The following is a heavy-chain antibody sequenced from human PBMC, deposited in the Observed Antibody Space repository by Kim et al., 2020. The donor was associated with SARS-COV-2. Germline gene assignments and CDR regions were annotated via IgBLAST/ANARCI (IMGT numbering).Heavy chain of an antibody. J-gene: IGHJ5*02. D-gene: IGHD3-10*01. CDR1: GFTFSSYA. V-gene: IGHV3-30-3*01. CDR2: ISYDGSNK. CDR3: ARAITMVRGVMSFIGDNWFDP. Sequence: GGSLRLSCAASGFTFSSYAMHWVRQAPGKGLEWVAVISYDGSNKYYADSVKGRFTISRDNSKNTLYLQMNSLRAEDTAVYYCARAITMVRGVMSFIGDNWFDPWGQGTLVTVSS.